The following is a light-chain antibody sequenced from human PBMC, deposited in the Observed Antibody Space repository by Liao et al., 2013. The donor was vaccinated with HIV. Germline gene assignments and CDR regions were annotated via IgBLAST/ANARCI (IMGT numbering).Light chain of an antibody. V-gene: IGLV3-1*01. CDR3: QAWDSSTAAVV. CDR1: SLGDKH. J-gene: IGLJ2*01. Sequence: SYELTQPPSVSVSPGQTGTITCSGDSLGDKHASWYKQRPGQSPVLVIYEGNKRPSGIPERFSGSNSGNTATLTISGTQAMDEADYYCQAWDSSTAAVVFGGGTKLTVL. CDR2: EGN.